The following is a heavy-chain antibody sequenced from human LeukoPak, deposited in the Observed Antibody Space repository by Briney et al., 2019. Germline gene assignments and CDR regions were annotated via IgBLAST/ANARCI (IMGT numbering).Heavy chain of an antibody. CDR1: GGSLSSGDYY. D-gene: IGHD3-10*01. Sequence: PSQTLSLTRTVSGGSLSSGDYYWSWIRQPPGKGLEWIGFIYYSGSTYYNPSLQSRLTISVDTSKSQFSLRLSSVTAADTAVYYCARDNTMVRGVYYLDPWGQGTLVTVSS. CDR2: IYYSGST. V-gene: IGHV4-30-4*01. J-gene: IGHJ5*02. CDR3: ARDNTMVRGVYYLDP.